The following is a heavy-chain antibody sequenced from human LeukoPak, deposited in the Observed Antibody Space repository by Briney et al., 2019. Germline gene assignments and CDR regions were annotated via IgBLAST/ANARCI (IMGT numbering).Heavy chain of an antibody. CDR2: INPNSGGT. D-gene: IGHD2-15*01. CDR1: GYTFTGYY. J-gene: IGHJ4*02. V-gene: IGHV1-2*06. CDR3: ARGESGSCFN. Sequence: ASVKVSCKASGYTFTGYYMHWVQQAPGQGLEWMGRINPNSGGTNYAQKFQRRVTMTRDTSISTAYMELSRLRSDDTAVYYCARGESGSCFNWGQGTLVTVSS.